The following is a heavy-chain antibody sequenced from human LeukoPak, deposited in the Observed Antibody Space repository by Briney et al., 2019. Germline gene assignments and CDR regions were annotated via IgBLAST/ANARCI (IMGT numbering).Heavy chain of an antibody. CDR3: ARGSGAYGDFDY. V-gene: IGHV3-74*01. J-gene: IGHJ4*02. D-gene: IGHD6-19*01. Sequence: GGSLRLSCAASGLSVSGNWMHWVRQAPGKGLMWVSRISSDGSTYYADSARGRFTISRDNAANTVYLQANGLRAEDTAVYYCARGSGAYGDFDYWGQGTLVTVSS. CDR2: ISSDGST. CDR1: GLSVSGNW.